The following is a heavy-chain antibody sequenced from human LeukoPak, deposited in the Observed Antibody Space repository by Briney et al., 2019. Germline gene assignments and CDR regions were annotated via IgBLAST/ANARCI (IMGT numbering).Heavy chain of an antibody. CDR2: IYYTGST. V-gene: IGHV4-59*08. CDR3: ARISSSAPYFDY. D-gene: IGHD6-6*01. Sequence: SETLSLTCSVSGGSISGYYWSWMRQPPGKGLEWIGYIYYTGSTNYNPSLKSRVTISVDTSMNQFSLKLSSVTAADTAVYYCARISSSAPYFDYWGQGSLVTVSS. J-gene: IGHJ4*02. CDR1: GGSISGYY.